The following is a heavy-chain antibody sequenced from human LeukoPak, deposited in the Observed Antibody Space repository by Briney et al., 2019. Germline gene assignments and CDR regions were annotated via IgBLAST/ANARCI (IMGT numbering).Heavy chain of an antibody. J-gene: IGHJ4*02. D-gene: IGHD3-10*01. CDR3: VRGALYMYYDY. V-gene: IGHV3-74*01. CDR2: IKGDESSI. Sequence: GGSLRLSCAASALTFSSYWMHWVRQAPGKGLEWVSRIKGDESSINYADSVEGRFTISRDNAKNTVYLHLNSLRVEDTAVYYCVRGALYMYYDYWGQGTLVTVSS. CDR1: ALTFSSYW.